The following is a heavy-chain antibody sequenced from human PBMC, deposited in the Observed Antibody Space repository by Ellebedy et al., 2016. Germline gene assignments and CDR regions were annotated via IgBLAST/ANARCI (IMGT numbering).Heavy chain of an antibody. CDR3: AKVRSPDLYNNNDGMDV. V-gene: IGHV3-30*18. Sequence: GESLKISXATSGFTFSRFAIHWVRQAPGKALEWVALISDDGSEKYYTDSVKGRFTISRDISKNRVYLQMNSLRVEDTAVYYCAKVRSPDLYNNNDGMDVWGQGTTVTVSS. CDR2: ISDDGSEK. J-gene: IGHJ6*02. CDR1: GFTFSRFA. D-gene: IGHD3-10*01.